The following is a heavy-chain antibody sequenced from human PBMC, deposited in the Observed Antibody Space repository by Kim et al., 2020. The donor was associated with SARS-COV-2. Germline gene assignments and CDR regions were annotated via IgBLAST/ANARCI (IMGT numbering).Heavy chain of an antibody. CDR3: ATLFDP. CDR1: GFTFSSYW. CDR2: IKSDAGSK. J-gene: IGHJ5*02. V-gene: IGHV3-74*01. Sequence: GGSLRLSCAASGFTFSSYWMDWVRQTPGKGLVWVSRIKSDAGSKSYADSVKGRFTISRDNAKNTLYLQMNSLRAEDTAVYYCATLFDPWGQGTLVTVSS.